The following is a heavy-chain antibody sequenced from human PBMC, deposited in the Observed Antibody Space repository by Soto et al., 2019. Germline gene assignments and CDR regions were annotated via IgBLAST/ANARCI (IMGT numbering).Heavy chain of an antibody. CDR3: ARGAFCGGAPGCRDMDV. CDR2: ISAYNGNT. J-gene: IGHJ6*02. CDR1: GYTFISYS. Sequence: QLVQSGGEVKKPGASVKVSCKSSGYTFISYSITWVRQAPGQGLEWMGRISAYNGNTNYAQKLQGRVTMTTDTSTSTAYMELRSLRSDDTAVYYCARGAFCGGAPGCRDMDVWGQGTTVTVSS. D-gene: IGHD2-21*01. V-gene: IGHV1-18*01.